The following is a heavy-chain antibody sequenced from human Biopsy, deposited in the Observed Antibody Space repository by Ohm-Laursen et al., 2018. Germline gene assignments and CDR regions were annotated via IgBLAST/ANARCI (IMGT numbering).Heavy chain of an antibody. Sequence: ASVKVSCNVSGYAVTEFSMHWVRQAPGKGLEWRGGFAPENGKTIYAQKFQGRVTMTEDTSTDTAYMELSSLRSEDTAVYCCAADINVWNVNYWGQGTQVTVSS. CDR3: AADINVWNVNY. D-gene: IGHD1-1*01. CDR2: FAPENGKT. J-gene: IGHJ4*02. V-gene: IGHV1-24*01. CDR1: GYAVTEFS.